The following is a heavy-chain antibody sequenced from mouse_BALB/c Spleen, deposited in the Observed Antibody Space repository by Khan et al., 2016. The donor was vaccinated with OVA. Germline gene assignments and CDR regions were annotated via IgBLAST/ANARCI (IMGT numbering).Heavy chain of an antibody. D-gene: IGHD2-4*01. CDR2: INPSYGLT. V-gene: IGHV1S81*02. J-gene: IGHJ1*01. Sequence: VQLQQPGTELVKPGASVKLSCKASGYTFTSYWMHWVKQRPGQGLEWIGEINPSYGLTNSNDRFKNKATLTVDKSSSTAYMPLRSLPSEDSTTYYCARSTMIYWYFDVWGAGTTVTVSS. CDR3: ARSTMIYWYFDV. CDR1: GYTFTSYW.